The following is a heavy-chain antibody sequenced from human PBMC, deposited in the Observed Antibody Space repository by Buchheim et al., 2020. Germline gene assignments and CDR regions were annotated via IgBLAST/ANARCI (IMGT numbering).Heavy chain of an antibody. Sequence: QVQLQESGPGLVKPSQTLSLTCTVSGGSISSGGYYWSWIRQHPGKGLEWIGYIYYSGSTYYNPSLKSRVTISVDTSKNQFSLKLSSVTAADTAVYYCARGYPRHTMVRGVFSYNWFDPWGQGTL. V-gene: IGHV4-31*03. J-gene: IGHJ5*02. CDR2: IYYSGST. CDR3: ARGYPRHTMVRGVFSYNWFDP. D-gene: IGHD3-10*01. CDR1: GGSISSGGYY.